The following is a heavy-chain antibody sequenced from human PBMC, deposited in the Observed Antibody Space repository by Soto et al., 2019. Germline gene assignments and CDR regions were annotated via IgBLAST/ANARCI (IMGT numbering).Heavy chain of an antibody. CDR1: GFNFSNYA. CDR3: AKDRRAGGNSAFYFDF. D-gene: IGHD3-16*01. Sequence: GGSLRLSCAASGFNFSNYAMSWVRQAPGKGLEWVSLISATGGGTYYTDSVKGRFTISRDNSHNTLYPQVHSLTAEDTAVYYCAKDRRAGGNSAFYFDFWGQGAQVTVSS. V-gene: IGHV3-23*01. CDR2: ISATGGGT. J-gene: IGHJ4*02.